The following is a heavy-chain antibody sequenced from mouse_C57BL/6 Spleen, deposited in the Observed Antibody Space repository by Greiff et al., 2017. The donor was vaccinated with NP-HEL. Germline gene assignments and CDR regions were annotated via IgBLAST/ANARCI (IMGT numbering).Heavy chain of an antibody. D-gene: IGHD2-10*02. V-gene: IGHV1-72*01. CDR2: IDPNSGGT. Sequence: VQLQQSGAELVKPGASVKLSCKASGYTFTSYWMHWVKQRPGRGLEWIGRIDPNSGGTKYNEKFKSKATLTVDKPSSTAYMQLSSLTSEDSAVYYCARGAGYGNYEGVFDYWGQGTTLTVSS. J-gene: IGHJ2*01. CDR3: ARGAGYGNYEGVFDY. CDR1: GYTFTSYW.